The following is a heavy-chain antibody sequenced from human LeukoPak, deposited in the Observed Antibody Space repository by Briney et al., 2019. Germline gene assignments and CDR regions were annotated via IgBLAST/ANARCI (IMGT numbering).Heavy chain of an antibody. CDR3: AKDSFRDIGYCSSTSCSAGMDV. D-gene: IGHD2-2*01. CDR1: GFTFSSYG. V-gene: IGHV3-30*18. Sequence: GGSLRLSCAASGFTFSSYGMHWVRQAPGKGLEWVAVISYDGSNKYFADSVKCRFTISRDNSKNTVYLQMNSLRAEDTAVFYCAKDSFRDIGYCSSTSCSAGMDVWGQGTTVTVSS. CDR2: ISYDGSNK. J-gene: IGHJ6*02.